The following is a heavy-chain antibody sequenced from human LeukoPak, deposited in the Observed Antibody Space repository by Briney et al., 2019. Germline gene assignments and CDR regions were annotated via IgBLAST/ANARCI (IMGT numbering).Heavy chain of an antibody. CDR3: ARDPPPTVTTPAGGSY. Sequence: PGGSLRLSCAASGFTFSSYEMNWVRQGPGKGLEWVSYISSSGSTIYYADSVKGRFTISRDSSKNTLYLQMNSLRAEDTAVYYCARDPPPTVTTPAGGSYWGQGTLVTVSS. D-gene: IGHD4-17*01. V-gene: IGHV3-48*03. J-gene: IGHJ4*02. CDR2: ISSSGSTI. CDR1: GFTFSSYE.